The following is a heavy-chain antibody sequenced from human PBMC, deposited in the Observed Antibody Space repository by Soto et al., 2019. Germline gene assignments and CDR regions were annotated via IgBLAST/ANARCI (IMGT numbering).Heavy chain of an antibody. CDR1: GFTFSSYA. CDR2: ISGSGGST. CDR3: AKAPVDYVWGSYDY. V-gene: IGHV3-23*01. Sequence: EVQLLESGGGLVQPGESLRLSCAASGFTFSSYAMSWVRQAPGKGLEWVSAISGSGGSTYYADSVKGRFTISRDNSKNTLYLQMNSLRAEDTAVYYCAKAPVDYVWGSYDYWGQGTLVTVSS. D-gene: IGHD3-16*01. J-gene: IGHJ4*02.